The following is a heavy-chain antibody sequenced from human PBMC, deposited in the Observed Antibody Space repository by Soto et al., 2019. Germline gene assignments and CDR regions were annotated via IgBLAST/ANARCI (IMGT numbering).Heavy chain of an antibody. D-gene: IGHD2-8*01. CDR1: GFTFSDYY. V-gene: IGHV3-11*01. J-gene: IGHJ4*02. CDR3: XXXXXXXXPFGVADYDY. CDR2: ISSSGSTI. Sequence: QVQLVESGGGLVKPGGSQRLSCAASGFTFSDYYMSWIRQAPGKGLEWVSYISSSGSTIYYADSVKGRFTISRDNAKNSLYLXXXXXXXXXXXXXXXXXXXXXXXPFGVADYDYWGQGTLVTVSS.